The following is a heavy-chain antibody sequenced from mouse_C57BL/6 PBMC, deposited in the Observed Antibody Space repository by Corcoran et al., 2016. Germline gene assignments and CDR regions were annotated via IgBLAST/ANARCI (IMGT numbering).Heavy chain of an antibody. J-gene: IGHJ3*01. CDR3: ARDDGFAY. CDR2: KNTYSGVP. CDR1: GYTFTTYG. D-gene: IGHD2-3*01. Sequence: QIQLVQSGPELKKPGETVKISCKASGYTFTTYGMSWVKQAPGKGLKWMGWKNTYSGVPTYADDFKGRFAFSLETSASTSYLQINNLKTEDTATYCCARDDGFAYWGQGTLATVSA. V-gene: IGHV9-3*01.